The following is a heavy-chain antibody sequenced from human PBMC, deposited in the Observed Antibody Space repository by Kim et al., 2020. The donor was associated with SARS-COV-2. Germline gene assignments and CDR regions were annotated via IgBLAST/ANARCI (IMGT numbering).Heavy chain of an antibody. J-gene: IGHJ4*02. Sequence: GGSLRLSCEASGFAFSRYAMSWVRQAPGKGLEWVSAITSGGNAHYADSVKGRFTISRDNSKNTLYLQMNSLRAEETAVYFCAKYGDFGVVNYWGQGTLVTVSS. D-gene: IGHD3-3*01. V-gene: IGHV3-23*01. CDR3: AKYGDFGVVNY. CDR2: ITSGGNA. CDR1: GFAFSRYA.